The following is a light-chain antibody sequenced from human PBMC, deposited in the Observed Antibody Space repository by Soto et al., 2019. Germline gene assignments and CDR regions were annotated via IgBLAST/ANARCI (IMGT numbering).Light chain of an antibody. CDR2: VPS. Sequence: EIVLTQSPGTLSLSPGERATLSCRASHSVSTSYLAWYQQKHGQAPRLLIYVPSTRATGIPDRFSGSGSGTDFSLTISRLEPEDFAVYYYQQYGSSPPYTFGPGTKVDIK. J-gene: IGKJ3*01. CDR3: QQYGSSPPYT. CDR1: HSVSTSY. V-gene: IGKV3-20*01.